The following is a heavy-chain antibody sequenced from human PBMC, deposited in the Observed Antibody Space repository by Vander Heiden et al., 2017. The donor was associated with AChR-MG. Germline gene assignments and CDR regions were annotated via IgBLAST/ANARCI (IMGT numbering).Heavy chain of an antibody. CDR2: ISYDGSNK. D-gene: IGHD1-7*01. V-gene: IGHV3-30-3*01. Sequence: QVQLVESGGGVVQPGRSLRPPCAASGFTFSSYAMHWGRQAPGKGLEWVAVISYDGSNKYYADSVKGRFTISRDNSKNTLYLQMNSLRAEDTAVYYCASRITGTTHPFDYWGQGTLVTVSS. J-gene: IGHJ4*02. CDR3: ASRITGTTHPFDY. CDR1: GFTFSSYA.